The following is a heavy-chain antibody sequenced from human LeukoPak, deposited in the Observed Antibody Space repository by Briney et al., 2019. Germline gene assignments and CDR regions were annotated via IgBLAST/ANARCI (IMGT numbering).Heavy chain of an antibody. CDR3: ARNGGSFPWDAFDI. V-gene: IGHV4-61*01. CDR2: IYYSGST. J-gene: IGHJ3*02. CDR1: GGSVSSGSYY. D-gene: IGHD1-26*01. Sequence: SETLSLTCSVSGGSVSSGSYYWSWIRQPPGKGLEWIGYIYYSGSTNYNPSLKSRVTISVDTSKNQFSLNLSSVTAADTAVYYCARNGGSFPWDAFDIWGQGTMVTVSS.